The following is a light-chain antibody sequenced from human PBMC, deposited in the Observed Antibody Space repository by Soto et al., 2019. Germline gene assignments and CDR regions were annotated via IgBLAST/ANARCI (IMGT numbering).Light chain of an antibody. CDR1: SSDVGAYNY. Sequence: QSALTQPASVSGSPGQSITISCTGTSSDVGAYNYVSWYQQHPGKAPKLMIYEVSNRPSGVSDRFSGSRSGNTASLTISGLQAEDESDYYCSSYTDTGHVVFGRGTKLTVL. CDR3: SSYTDTGHVV. V-gene: IGLV2-14*01. CDR2: EVS. J-gene: IGLJ2*01.